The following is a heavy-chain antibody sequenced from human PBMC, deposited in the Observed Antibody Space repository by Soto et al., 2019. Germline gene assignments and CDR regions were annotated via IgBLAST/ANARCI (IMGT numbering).Heavy chain of an antibody. D-gene: IGHD3-3*01. V-gene: IGHV1-69*08. CDR3: ARDDLHDGYDFWSGYYSYFDY. CDR2: IIPILGIA. J-gene: IGHJ4*02. CDR1: GGTFSSYT. Sequence: QVQLVQSGAEVKKPGSSVKVSCKASGGTFSSYTISWVRQAPGQGLEWMGRIIPILGIANYAQKFQGRVTITADKSTSTAYMELSSLRSEDTAVYYCARDDLHDGYDFWSGYYSYFDYWGQGTLVTVSS.